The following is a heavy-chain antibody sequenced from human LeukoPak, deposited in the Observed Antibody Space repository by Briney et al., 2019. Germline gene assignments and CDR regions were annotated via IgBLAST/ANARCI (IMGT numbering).Heavy chain of an antibody. D-gene: IGHD1-26*01. V-gene: IGHV5-51*01. CDR3: ARADSGSYLAYYFDY. CDR2: IYPGDSDT. Sequence: GESLKISGKGSGYRFTSYWIGWARQMPGKGLEWMGIIYPGDSDTRYSPSFQGQVTISADKSISTAYLQWSSLKASDTAMYYCARADSGSYLAYYFDYWGQGTLVTVSS. CDR1: GYRFTSYW. J-gene: IGHJ4*02.